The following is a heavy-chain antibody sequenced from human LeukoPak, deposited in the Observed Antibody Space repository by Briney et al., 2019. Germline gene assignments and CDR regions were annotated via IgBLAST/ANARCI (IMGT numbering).Heavy chain of an antibody. CDR2: ISSSSSYI. D-gene: IGHD2-2*01. V-gene: IGHV3-21*01. Sequence: PGGSLRLSCAASGFTFSSYSMNWVRQAPGKGLEWVSSISSSSSYIYYADSVKGRFTISRDNAKNSLYLQMNSLRAEDTAVYYCARVCSSTSCPVFYWGQGTLVTVSS. CDR3: ARVCSSTSCPVFY. CDR1: GFTFSSYS. J-gene: IGHJ4*02.